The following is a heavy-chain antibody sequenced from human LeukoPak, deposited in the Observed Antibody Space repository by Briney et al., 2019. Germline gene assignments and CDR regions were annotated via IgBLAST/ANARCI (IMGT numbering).Heavy chain of an antibody. CDR1: GFTFDDYA. CDR2: ISWNSGSI. Sequence: SGGSLRLSCAASGFTFDDYAMHWVRQAPGKGPEWVSGISWNSGSIGYADSVKGRFTISRDNAKNSLYLQMNSLRAEDTAFYYCAKDSRIYSTSLDYWGQGTLVTVSS. D-gene: IGHD6-13*01. CDR3: AKDSRIYSTSLDY. V-gene: IGHV3-9*01. J-gene: IGHJ4*02.